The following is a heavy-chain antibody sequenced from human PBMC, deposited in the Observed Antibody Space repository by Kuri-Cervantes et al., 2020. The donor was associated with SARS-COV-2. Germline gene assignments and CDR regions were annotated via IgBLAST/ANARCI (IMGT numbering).Heavy chain of an antibody. V-gene: IGHV1-18*01. CDR2: ISAYNGNT. J-gene: IGHJ5*02. CDR3: ARNYGATPAFGP. CDR1: GYTFTSYG. Sequence: ASVKVSCKASGYTFTSYGISWVRQAPGQGLEWMGWISAYNGNTNYAQKLQGRVTMTTDTSMSTAYMELRSLRSDDTAVYSCARNYGATPAFGPWGQGTLVTVSS. D-gene: IGHD4-17*01.